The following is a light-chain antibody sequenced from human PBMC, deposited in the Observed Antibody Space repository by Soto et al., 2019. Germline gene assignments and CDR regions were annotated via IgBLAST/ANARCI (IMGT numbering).Light chain of an antibody. CDR1: QSISTW. V-gene: IGKV1-5*01. Sequence: DIQMTQSPSTLSASVGDRVTITCRASQSISTWLVWYQHKPVTATKVLIDDACSLQSGVPSRFSGDGSGTDFTLTISSLPPDDSAIYYCQQYKTYTTFGQGTKVDI. J-gene: IGKJ2*01. CDR2: DAC. CDR3: QQYKTYTT.